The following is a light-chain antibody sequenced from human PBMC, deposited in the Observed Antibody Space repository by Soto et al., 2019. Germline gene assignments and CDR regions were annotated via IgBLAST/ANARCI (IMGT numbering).Light chain of an antibody. CDR1: SSNIGKNF. Sequence: QSVLTQPPSASGTPGQRVTISCSGASSNIGKNFVYWYQQLPRTTPKLLIYNNYQRPSGVPDRFSGSTSGTSASLAISGLQSADEADYYCAAWDDRLSAYVFGTGTKLTVL. CDR3: AAWDDRLSAYV. J-gene: IGLJ1*01. V-gene: IGLV1-47*02. CDR2: NNY.